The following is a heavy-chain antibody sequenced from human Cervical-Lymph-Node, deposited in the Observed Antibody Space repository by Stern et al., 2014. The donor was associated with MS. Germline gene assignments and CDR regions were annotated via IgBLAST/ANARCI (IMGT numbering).Heavy chain of an antibody. V-gene: IGHV5-51*01. D-gene: IGHD6-19*01. CDR1: GYSFTSYG. J-gene: IGHJ4*02. Sequence: VQLVQSGAEVKKPGESLKISCKGSGYSFTSYGIGWVRQMPGKGLEWMGVIYPGDADTKYSQSLQGQGPMPADTSTSNAHPQLGSLKASDTAMYYCARESSGWYFDYWGQGTLVTVSS. CDR2: IYPGDADT. CDR3: ARESSGWYFDY.